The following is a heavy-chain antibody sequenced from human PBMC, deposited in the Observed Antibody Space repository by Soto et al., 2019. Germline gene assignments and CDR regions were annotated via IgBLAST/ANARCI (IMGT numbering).Heavy chain of an antibody. Sequence: QVQLVESGGGVVQPGRSLRLSCAASGFTFSSYGMHWVRQAPGKGLEWVAVISYDGSNKYYADSVKGRFTISRDNSKNALYLQMNSLGAEGTAVYYWAKERDVVVGAATFDCRGQGTLVTVSS. CDR1: GFTFSSYG. CDR3: AKERDVVVGAATFDC. CDR2: ISYDGSNK. D-gene: IGHD2-15*01. V-gene: IGHV3-30*18. J-gene: IGHJ4*02.